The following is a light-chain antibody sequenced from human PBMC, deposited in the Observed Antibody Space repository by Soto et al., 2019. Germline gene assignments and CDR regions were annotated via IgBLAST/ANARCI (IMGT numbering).Light chain of an antibody. Sequence: EIVFTQSPGTLSFSPGERATLSCRASQSVSSYYLAWYQQKPGQAPRLLIYAASSRATGIPDRFSGGGSGTDFTLTISRLEPEDFAVYYCQQCGSSPWTFGQGTKVDIK. CDR3: QQCGSSPWT. CDR2: AAS. CDR1: QSVSSYY. V-gene: IGKV3-20*01. J-gene: IGKJ1*01.